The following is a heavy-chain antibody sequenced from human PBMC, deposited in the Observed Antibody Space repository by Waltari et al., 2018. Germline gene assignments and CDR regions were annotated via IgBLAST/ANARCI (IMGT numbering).Heavy chain of an antibody. CDR2: LNTDGGRT. Sequence: EVQLVESGGDLVQPGGSLGLSCAASGFTFSNYAMTWVRQSPGKGREWVASLNTDGGRTYHAESVRGRFKVSRDNSRNTLYLQLNSLRAEDTAIYFCARVPSHDYGPPFHFDEWGQGTMVTVSS. CDR1: GFTFSNYA. J-gene: IGHJ4*02. D-gene: IGHD4-17*01. V-gene: IGHV3-23*04. CDR3: ARVPSHDYGPPFHFDE.